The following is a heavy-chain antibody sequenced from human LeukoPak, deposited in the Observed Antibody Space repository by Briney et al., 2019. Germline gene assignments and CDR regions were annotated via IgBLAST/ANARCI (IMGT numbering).Heavy chain of an antibody. Sequence: SETLSLTCAVYGGSFSGYYWSWIRQPPGKGLEWIGEINHSGSTNYNPSLKSRVTISVDTSKNQFSLKLSSVTAADTAVYYCARGNVLLWFGESAEPQAFDPWGQGTLVTVSS. D-gene: IGHD3-10*01. V-gene: IGHV4-34*01. J-gene: IGHJ5*02. CDR1: GGSFSGYY. CDR3: ARGNVLLWFGESAEPQAFDP. CDR2: INHSGST.